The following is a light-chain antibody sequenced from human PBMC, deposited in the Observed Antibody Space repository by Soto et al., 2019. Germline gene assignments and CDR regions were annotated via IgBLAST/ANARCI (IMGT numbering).Light chain of an antibody. V-gene: IGLV2-8*01. CDR3: SSFASSNTWV. J-gene: IGLJ3*02. CDR2: EVT. Sequence: QSALTQPPSASGSPGQSVTISCTGTSSDVGACNYVSWYQQHAGKAPKLVIYEVTKRPSGVPDRFSGSKSANTASLTVSGLQAEDEADYYCSSFASSNTWVFGGGTKLTV. CDR1: SSDVGACNY.